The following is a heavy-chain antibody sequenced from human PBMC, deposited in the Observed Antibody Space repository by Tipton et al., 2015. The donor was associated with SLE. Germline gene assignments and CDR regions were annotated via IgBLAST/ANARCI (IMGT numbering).Heavy chain of an antibody. D-gene: IGHD3-3*01. CDR3: ARDSTIAPYYDFWSGYLNWFDP. J-gene: IGHJ5*02. Sequence: TLSLTCTVSGGSITSGSYYWSWIRQPAGKGLEWIGRIYTSGSTNYNPSLKSRVTMSVDTSKNQFSLKLSSVTAADTAVYYCARDSTIAPYYDFWSGYLNWFDPWGQGTLVTVSS. CDR2: IYTSGST. V-gene: IGHV4-61*02. CDR1: GGSITSGSYY.